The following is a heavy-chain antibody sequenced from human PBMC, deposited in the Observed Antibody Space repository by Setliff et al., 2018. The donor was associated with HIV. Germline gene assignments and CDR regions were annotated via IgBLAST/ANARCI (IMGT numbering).Heavy chain of an antibody. CDR1: GGTFSSYA. D-gene: IGHD3-22*01. CDR3: VRAYDQDFQH. Sequence: SVKVSCKASGGTFSSYAISWVRQAPGQGLEWMGGIIPIFGTTNYAQKCQGRVTITTDESTTTDYMELSSLRSEDTAVYYCVRAYDQDFQHWGQGTVVTVSS. CDR2: IIPIFGTT. J-gene: IGHJ1*01. V-gene: IGHV1-69*05.